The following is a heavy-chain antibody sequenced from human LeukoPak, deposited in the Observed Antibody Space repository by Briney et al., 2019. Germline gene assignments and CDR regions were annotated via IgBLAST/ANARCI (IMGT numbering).Heavy chain of an antibody. V-gene: IGHV3-23*01. J-gene: IGHJ4*02. D-gene: IGHD5-12*01. CDR2: ISGSGGST. CDR1: GGSISSYY. CDR3: AKAWSSGYDPSDY. Sequence: ETLSLTCTVSGGSISSYYWSWVRQAPGKGLEWVSAISGSGGSTYYADSVKGRFTISRDNSKNTLYLQMNSLRAEDTAVYYCAKAWSSGYDPSDYWGQGTLVTVSS.